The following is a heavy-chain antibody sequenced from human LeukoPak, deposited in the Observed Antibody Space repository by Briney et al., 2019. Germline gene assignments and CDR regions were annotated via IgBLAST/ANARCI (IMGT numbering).Heavy chain of an antibody. D-gene: IGHD3-22*01. J-gene: IGHJ4*02. V-gene: IGHV4-34*01. CDR3: ARGGWRSGYY. CDR2: INHSGST. Sequence: SETLSLTCAVYGGSFSGYYWSWIRQPPGKGLEWIGEINHSGSTNYNPSLKSRVTISVDTSKNQFSLKLSSVTAADTAVYYCARGGWRSGYYWGQGTLVTVSS. CDR1: GGSFSGYY.